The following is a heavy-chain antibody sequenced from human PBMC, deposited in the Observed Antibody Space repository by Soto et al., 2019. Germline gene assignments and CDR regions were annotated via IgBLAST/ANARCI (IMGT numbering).Heavy chain of an antibody. D-gene: IGHD2-15*01. CDR1: GFTFSAYA. V-gene: IGHV3-30*04. Sequence: PGGSLRLSCAASGFTFSAYAMHWVRQAPGRGLEWVAVISYDGSKEYYADSVKGRFTISRDNFQNTPSLRMNSLKTEDTAIYYCARASDIRAVVAATSFGCFDTWGQGTLVTVSS. CDR2: ISYDGSKE. CDR3: ARASDIRAVVAATSFGCFDT. J-gene: IGHJ5*02.